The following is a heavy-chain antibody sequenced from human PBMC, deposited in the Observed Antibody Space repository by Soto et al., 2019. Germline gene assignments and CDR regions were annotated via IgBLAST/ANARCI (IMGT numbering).Heavy chain of an antibody. V-gene: IGHV3-23*01. CDR2: ISGSGGST. J-gene: IGHJ4*02. CDR3: ANGGDYDSSGYEGDY. Sequence: GGSLGLSYAASGFTFSSYAMSWVRQAPVKGLEWVSAISGSGGSTYYADSVKGRFTISRDNSKNTLYLQMNSMRAEDTAVYYCANGGDYDSSGYEGDYWGQGTLVTVSS. D-gene: IGHD3-22*01. CDR1: GFTFSSYA.